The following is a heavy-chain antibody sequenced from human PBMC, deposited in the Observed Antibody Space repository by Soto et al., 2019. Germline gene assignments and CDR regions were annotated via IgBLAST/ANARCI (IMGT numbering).Heavy chain of an antibody. CDR3: ARIRNFGFWSGRDALDI. Sequence: QLQLQESGPGLVKASETLSLTCTVSGGSINNNNYYWGWIRQPPGKGLEWIGNIYDSGSTYYNPSLKSRVTISIDTSKNQFSLRLSSMTAADTALYYCARIRNFGFWSGRDALDIWGQGTMVTVSS. D-gene: IGHD3-3*01. J-gene: IGHJ3*02. CDR1: GGSINNNNYY. V-gene: IGHV4-39*01. CDR2: IYDSGST.